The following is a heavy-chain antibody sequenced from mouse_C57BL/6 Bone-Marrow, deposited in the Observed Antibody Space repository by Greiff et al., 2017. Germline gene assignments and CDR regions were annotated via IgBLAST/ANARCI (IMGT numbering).Heavy chain of an antibody. J-gene: IGHJ3*01. CDR2: IDPSDSET. Sequence: QVQLQQPGAELVRPGSSVKLSCKASGYTFTSYWMHWVKQRPIQGLEWIGNIDPSDSETHYNQKFKDKATLTVDKSSSTAYMQLSSLTSEDSAVYYCARGRCVGDYDYDVWFDYWGQGTLVTVSA. CDR3: ARGRCVGDYDYDVWFDY. CDR1: GYTFTSYW. D-gene: IGHD2-4*01. V-gene: IGHV1-52*01.